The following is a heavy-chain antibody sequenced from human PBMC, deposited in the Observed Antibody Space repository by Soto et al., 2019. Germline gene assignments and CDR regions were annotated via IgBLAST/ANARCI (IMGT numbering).Heavy chain of an antibody. CDR3: ARLDYDFDDPRRAFDI. CDR2: MYPGDSDT. V-gene: IGHV5-51*01. D-gene: IGHD3-16*01. Sequence: PGESLKISCKGSGYSFPSYWIGWVRQMPGKGLEWMGIMYPGDSDTRYGPSFQGQVTISTDKSVSTAYLQWSSLKASDTAMYYCARLDYDFDDPRRAFDIWGQGTMVTVSS. J-gene: IGHJ3*02. CDR1: GYSFPSYW.